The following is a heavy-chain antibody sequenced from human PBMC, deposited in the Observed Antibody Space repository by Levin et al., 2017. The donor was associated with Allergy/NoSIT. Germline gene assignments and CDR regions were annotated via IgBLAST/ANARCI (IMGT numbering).Heavy chain of an antibody. CDR1: GFTFSSYW. Sequence: SCAASGFTFSSYWMSWVRQAPGKGLEWVANIKQDGSEKYYVDSVKGRFTISRDNAKNSLYLQMNSLRAEDTAVYYCARGSGVYYFDYWGQGTLVTVSS. V-gene: IGHV3-7*01. J-gene: IGHJ4*02. CDR3: ARGSGVYYFDY. CDR2: IKQDGSEK. D-gene: IGHD3-10*01.